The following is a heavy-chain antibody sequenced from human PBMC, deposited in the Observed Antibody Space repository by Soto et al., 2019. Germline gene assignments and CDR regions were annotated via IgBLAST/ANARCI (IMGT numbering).Heavy chain of an antibody. D-gene: IGHD6-19*01. CDR2: IIPIFGTA. V-gene: IGHV1-69*13. CDR1: GGTFSSYA. CDR3: ARDLGYSSGWSSL. J-gene: IGHJ4*02. Sequence: SVKVSCKASGGTFSSYAISLVRQAPGQGLEWMGGIIPIFGTANYAQKFQGRVTITADESTSTAYMELSSLRSEDTAVYYCARDLGYSSGWSSLWGQGTLVTVSS.